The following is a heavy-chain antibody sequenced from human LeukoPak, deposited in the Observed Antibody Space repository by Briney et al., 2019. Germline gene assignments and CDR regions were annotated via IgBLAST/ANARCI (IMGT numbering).Heavy chain of an antibody. CDR3: ARGRSRWLRE. J-gene: IGHJ4*02. CDR1: GGSISSYY. D-gene: IGHD5-24*01. V-gene: IGHV4-34*01. Sequence: PSETLSLTCTVSGGSISSYYWSWIRQPPGKGLEWIGEINHSGSTNYNPSLKSRVTISVDTSKNQFSLKLSSVTAADTAVYYCARGRSRWLREWGQGTLVTVSS. CDR2: INHSGST.